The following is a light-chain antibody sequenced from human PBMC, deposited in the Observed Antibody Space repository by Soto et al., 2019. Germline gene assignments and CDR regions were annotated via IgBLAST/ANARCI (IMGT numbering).Light chain of an antibody. CDR2: DAS. J-gene: IGKJ5*01. Sequence: EIVSTQSPGTLSLSPGERSTLSGRSSQSVSTYLAWYQQKPGQAPRLLIYDASNRATGIPARFSGSGSGTDFTLTISSLEPEDFAVYYCQQRGNWITFGQGTRLEIK. CDR3: QQRGNWIT. V-gene: IGKV3-11*01. CDR1: QSVSTY.